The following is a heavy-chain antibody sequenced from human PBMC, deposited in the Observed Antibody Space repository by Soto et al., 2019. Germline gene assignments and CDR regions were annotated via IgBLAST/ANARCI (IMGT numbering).Heavy chain of an antibody. CDR3: ASSYLLEYYFDY. CDR1: RGSISSDY. V-gene: IGHV4-59*01. Sequence: SEALSVTSTVSRGSISSDYWSWIRQPPGKGLESVRYVYSSGSTTDNPSLQSRVTIAVDTCKKQFSRRRSAGAAADTAAYYCASSYLLEYYFDYWGQGTLVTVSS. CDR2: VYSSGST. D-gene: IGHD3-3*01. J-gene: IGHJ4*02.